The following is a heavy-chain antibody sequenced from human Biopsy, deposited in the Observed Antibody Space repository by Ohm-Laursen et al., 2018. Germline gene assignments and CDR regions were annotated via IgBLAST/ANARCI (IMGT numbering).Heavy chain of an antibody. Sequence: ASVKVSCKGSGYAVNDYFLHWLRQAPGPGPEWMGWISPNRGGTSYAQKFQGRVTMTTDTSTSTVYLELRRLISDDTAVYYCARDIMNRIAGLVARSDVFDVWGQGTLVTVSS. CDR3: ARDIMNRIAGLVARSDVFDV. CDR1: GYAVNDYF. CDR2: ISPNRGGT. J-gene: IGHJ3*01. V-gene: IGHV1-2*02. D-gene: IGHD3-16*01.